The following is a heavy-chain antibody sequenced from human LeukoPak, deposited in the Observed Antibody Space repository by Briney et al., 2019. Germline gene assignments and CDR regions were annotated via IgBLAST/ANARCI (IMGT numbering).Heavy chain of an antibody. CDR3: ARDLGYSSGPNY. Sequence: PGGSLRLSCAASGFTFSRSWMSWVRQAPGKGLEWVSSISSSSSYIYYVDSVKGRFTISRDNAKNSLYLQMNSLRAEDTAVYYCARDLGYSSGPNYWGQGTRVTVSS. V-gene: IGHV3-21*01. CDR2: ISSSSSYI. CDR1: GFTFSRSW. J-gene: IGHJ4*02. D-gene: IGHD6-19*01.